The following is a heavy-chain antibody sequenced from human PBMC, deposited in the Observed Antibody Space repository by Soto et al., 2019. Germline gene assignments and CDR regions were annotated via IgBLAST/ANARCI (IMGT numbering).Heavy chain of an antibody. J-gene: IGHJ3*02. CDR1: GFTFSSYS. CDR3: ARVGGDYGQRGDAFDI. CDR2: ISSSSSYI. D-gene: IGHD4-17*01. Sequence: GGSLRLSCAASGFTFSSYSMNWVRQAPGKGLEWVSSISSSSSYIYYADSVKGRFTISRDNAKNSLYLQMNSLRAEDTAVYYCARVGGDYGQRGDAFDIWGQGTMVTVSS. V-gene: IGHV3-21*01.